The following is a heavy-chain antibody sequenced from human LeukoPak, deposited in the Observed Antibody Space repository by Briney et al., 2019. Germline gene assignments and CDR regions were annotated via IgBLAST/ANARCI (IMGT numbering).Heavy chain of an antibody. CDR3: AKDQGQCGGDCYDY. CDR1: GFTFTTYG. V-gene: IGHV3-23*01. Sequence: GGSLRLSCAASGFTFTTYGMSWVRQAPGKGVECDSSISGSGVKTYYADSVKGRFTSSRDNSKNTLYLQMNSLRAEDTAVYYCAKDQGQCGGDCYDYWGQGTLVTVSS. J-gene: IGHJ4*02. CDR2: ISGSGVKT. D-gene: IGHD2-21*02.